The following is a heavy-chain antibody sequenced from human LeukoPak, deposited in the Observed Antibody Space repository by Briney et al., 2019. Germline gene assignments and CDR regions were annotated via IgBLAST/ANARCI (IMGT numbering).Heavy chain of an antibody. CDR3: ASISKVGATIDY. V-gene: IGHV1-8*01. D-gene: IGHD1-26*01. CDR1: GYTFTSCD. J-gene: IGHJ4*02. Sequence: GASVKVSCKASGYTFTSCDINWVRQATGQGLEWMGWMNPNSGNTGYAQKFQGRVTMTRNTSISTAYMGLGSLRSEDTAVYYCASISKVGATIDYWGQGTLVTVSS. CDR2: MNPNSGNT.